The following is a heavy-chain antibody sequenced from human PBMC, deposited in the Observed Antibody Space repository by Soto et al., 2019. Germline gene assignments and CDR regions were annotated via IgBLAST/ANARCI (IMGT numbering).Heavy chain of an antibody. J-gene: IGHJ5*02. CDR2: IIPIFGTA. CDR3: ARDLGDCTNGVCLNWFDP. D-gene: IGHD2-8*01. V-gene: IGHV1-69*12. CDR1: GGTFSSYA. Sequence: QVHLVQSGAEVKKPGSSVKVSCKASGGTFSSYAISWVRQAPGQGLEWMGGIIPIFGTANYAQKFQGRVTITADESTSTAYMELSSLRSEDTAVYYCARDLGDCTNGVCLNWFDPWGQGTLVTVSA.